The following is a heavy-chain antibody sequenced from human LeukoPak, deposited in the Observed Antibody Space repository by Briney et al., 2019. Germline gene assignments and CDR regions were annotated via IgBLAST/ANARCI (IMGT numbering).Heavy chain of an antibody. CDR2: MYYRGNT. CDR1: GGSISSITYY. CDR3: ARSPGGYSSSWPIDY. Sequence: SETLSLTCTVSGGSISSITYYWGWIRQPPGKGLEWVGHMYYRGNTFYNPSLKSRVTISVDTSKNQFSLKLSSVTAADTAVYYCARSPGGYSSSWPIDYWGQGTLVTVSS. V-gene: IGHV4-39*07. J-gene: IGHJ4*02. D-gene: IGHD6-13*01.